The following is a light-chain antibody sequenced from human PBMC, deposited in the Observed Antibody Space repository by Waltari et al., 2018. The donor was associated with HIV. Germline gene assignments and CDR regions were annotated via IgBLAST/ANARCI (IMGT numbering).Light chain of an antibody. CDR3: SSYTSSSTYV. J-gene: IGLJ1*01. V-gene: IGLV2-14*01. CDR1: SSDVGGYNY. CDR2: DVS. Sequence: QSALTQPASVSGSPGQSITISCTGTSSDVGGYNYVSWYQQQPGKAPKLMFLDVSKLLSGFSNRFSGSKSGNTAALTISGLQAEDEADYYCSSYTSSSTYVFGTGTKVTVL.